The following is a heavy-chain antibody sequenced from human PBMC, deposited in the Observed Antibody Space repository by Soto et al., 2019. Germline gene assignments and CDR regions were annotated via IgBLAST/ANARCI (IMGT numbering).Heavy chain of an antibody. Sequence: PSETLSLTCAVYGGSFSGYYWSWIRQPPGKGLEWIGEINHSGSTNYNPSLKSRVTISVDTSKNQFSLKLSSVTAADTAVYYCARKGRSKKHPARGIVRNWFDPWGQGTLGTVSS. CDR2: INHSGST. J-gene: IGHJ5*02. D-gene: IGHD2-2*01. V-gene: IGHV4-34*01. CDR3: ARKGRSKKHPARGIVRNWFDP. CDR1: GGSFSGYY.